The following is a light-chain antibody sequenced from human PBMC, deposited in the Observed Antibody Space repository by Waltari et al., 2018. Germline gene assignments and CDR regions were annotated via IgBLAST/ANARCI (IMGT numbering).Light chain of an antibody. CDR1: QSISIW. CDR2: KAS. Sequence: DIQMTQSPSTLSASVGDRVTITCRASQSISIWMGWYQQKPGKAPKFLSHKASSLESGVPSRFRGSGAGTEFTLTISSLQPDDFATYYCQQYDSSPFTFGQGTKLEIK. J-gene: IGKJ2*01. V-gene: IGKV1-5*03. CDR3: QQYDSSPFT.